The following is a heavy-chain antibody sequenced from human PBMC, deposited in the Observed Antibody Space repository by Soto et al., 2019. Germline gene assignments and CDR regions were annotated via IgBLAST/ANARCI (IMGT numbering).Heavy chain of an antibody. V-gene: IGHV1-69*01. D-gene: IGHD3-22*01. CDR2: TIPMFGTP. CDR3: ARPLRDRNYHSGMAV. J-gene: IGHJ6*02. Sequence: QVQLVQSGAEMQQPGASVRVSCKASGGTFSKYAFSWVRQAPGQGLELIGGTIPMFGTPNYAQKFHGRVAISADESTATVYMELTSLRSEDTAVHFFARPLRDRNYHSGMAVWGQGTTVTVSS. CDR1: GGTFSKYA.